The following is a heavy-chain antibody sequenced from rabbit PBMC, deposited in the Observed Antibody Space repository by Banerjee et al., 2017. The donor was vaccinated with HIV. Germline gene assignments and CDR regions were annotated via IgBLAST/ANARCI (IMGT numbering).Heavy chain of an antibody. Sequence: QSLEESGGGLVQPEGSLTLTCKASGLSVSSNYWICWVRQAPGKGLEWIGTIYAGNGRTYYASWVNGRFTVSSDNAQNTVDLQMNSLTVADTATYFCARVWGSIHPFYFDLWGQGTLVTVS. V-gene: IGHV1S43*01. CDR3: ARVWGSIHPFYFDL. J-gene: IGHJ4*01. CDR2: IYAGNGRT. D-gene: IGHD4-1*01. CDR1: GLSVSSNYW.